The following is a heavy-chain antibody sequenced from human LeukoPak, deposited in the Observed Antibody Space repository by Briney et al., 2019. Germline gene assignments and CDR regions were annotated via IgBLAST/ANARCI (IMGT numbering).Heavy chain of an antibody. CDR1: GYTFTSYA. CDR2: INAGNGNT. D-gene: IGHD6-19*01. J-gene: IGHJ4*02. V-gene: IGHV1-3*01. CDR3: ARSSRGNYYFDY. Sequence: ASVKVSCKASGYTFTSYAMHWVRQAPGQRLEWMGWINAGNGNTKYSQKFQGRVTITRDTSASTAYMELSSLRSEDTAVYYCARSSRGNYYFDYWGQGTLVTVSS.